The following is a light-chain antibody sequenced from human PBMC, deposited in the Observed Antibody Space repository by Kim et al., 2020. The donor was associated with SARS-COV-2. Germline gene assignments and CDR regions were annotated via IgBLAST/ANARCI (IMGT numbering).Light chain of an antibody. CDR2: GAS. CDR1: QDIRND. CDR3: LQHNSYPIT. V-gene: IGKV1-17*01. J-gene: IGKJ5*01. Sequence: DIQMTQSPSFLSASVGDRVTITCRASQDIRNDLGWYQQNPGRAPKRLIYGASSLQSGVPSRFSGSGSGTEFTLTISSLQPGDFATFFCLQHNSYPITVGRGARLEI.